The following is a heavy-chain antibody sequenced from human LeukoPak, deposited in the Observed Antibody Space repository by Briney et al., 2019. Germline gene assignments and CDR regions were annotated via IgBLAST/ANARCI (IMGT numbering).Heavy chain of an antibody. D-gene: IGHD3-9*01. J-gene: IGHJ4*02. CDR2: ISGSGGST. V-gene: IGHV3-23*01. CDR3: AKDRHYDILTGYAFDY. Sequence: GGSLRLSCAASGFTVSSYAMSWVRQAPGKGLEWDSAISGSGGSTYYADSVKGRFTISRDNSKNALHLQMNSLRAEDTAVYYCAKDRHYDILTGYAFDYWGQGTLVTVSS. CDR1: GFTVSSYA.